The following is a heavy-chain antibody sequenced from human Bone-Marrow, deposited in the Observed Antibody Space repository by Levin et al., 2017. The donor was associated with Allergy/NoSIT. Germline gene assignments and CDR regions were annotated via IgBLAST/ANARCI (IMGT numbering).Heavy chain of an antibody. Sequence: GGSLRLSCKASGYTFTSYVISWVRQAPGQGPEWLGWSSAYNGKTKYAQNFQGRVTMTTDRSTSTAYMELRSLISDDTAVYYCARENYDSSGYYLHFDSWGQGTLVTVSS. CDR1: GYTFTSYV. CDR3: ARENYDSSGYYLHFDS. V-gene: IGHV1-18*01. CDR2: SSAYNGKT. D-gene: IGHD3-22*01. J-gene: IGHJ4*02.